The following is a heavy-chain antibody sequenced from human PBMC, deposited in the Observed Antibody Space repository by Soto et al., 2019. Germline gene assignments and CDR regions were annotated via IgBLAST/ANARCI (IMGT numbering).Heavy chain of an antibody. D-gene: IGHD2-2*01. CDR1: GYSFTSYW. CDR3: ALATCSSTSCYLTGFWFDP. CDR2: IYPGDSDT. V-gene: IGHV5-51*01. J-gene: IGHJ5*02. Sequence: GESLKISCKGSGYSFTSYWIGWVRQMPGKGLEWMGIIYPGDSDTRYSSSFQGQVTISADKSISTAYLQWSSLKASDTAMYYCALATCSSTSCYLTGFWFDPWGQGTLVTVS.